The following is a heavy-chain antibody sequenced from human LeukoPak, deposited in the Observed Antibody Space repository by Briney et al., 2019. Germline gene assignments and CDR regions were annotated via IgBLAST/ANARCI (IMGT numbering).Heavy chain of an antibody. J-gene: IGHJ4*02. Sequence: SETLSLTCSVSGGAIISYYWSWIRQPAGKGPEWIGRIYPTGNTDYNPSLKTRVTMSTDLSKKQFSLRLRSVTAADTAVYYCARDVHYYDSSGYYSLDYWGQGTLVTVSS. V-gene: IGHV4-4*07. CDR2: IYPTGNT. CDR1: GGAIISYY. CDR3: ARDVHYYDSSGYYSLDY. D-gene: IGHD3-22*01.